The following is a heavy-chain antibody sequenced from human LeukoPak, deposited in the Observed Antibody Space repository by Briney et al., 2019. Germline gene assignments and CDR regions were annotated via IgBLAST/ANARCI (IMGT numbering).Heavy chain of an antibody. D-gene: IGHD1-26*01. V-gene: IGHV4-59*11. CDR1: GGSISDHY. CDR2: IYYSGST. CDR3: ARDLSGNYPEFDY. J-gene: IGHJ4*02. Sequence: SETLFLTCTVSGGSISDHYWSWIRQPPGKGLEWIGYIYYSGSTNYNPSLKSRVTISVDTSKNQFSLKLSSVTAADTAVYYCARDLSGNYPEFDYWGQGTLVTVSS.